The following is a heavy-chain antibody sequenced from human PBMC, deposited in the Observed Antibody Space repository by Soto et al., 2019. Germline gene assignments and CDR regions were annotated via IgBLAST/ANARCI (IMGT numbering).Heavy chain of an antibody. CDR1: GYPFNTYS. CDR2: ISGYNGDT. CDR3: ARENVLSYVDTAMVDYFDY. D-gene: IGHD5-18*01. V-gene: IGHV1-18*01. Sequence: GSVKVSYKASGYPFNTYSISLVRQAPGQGLEWMGWISGYNGDTHYAQKFQGRVTMTTDTSTSTAYMELRSLRSDDTAMYYCARENVLSYVDTAMVDYFDYWGQGTLVTVSS. J-gene: IGHJ4*02.